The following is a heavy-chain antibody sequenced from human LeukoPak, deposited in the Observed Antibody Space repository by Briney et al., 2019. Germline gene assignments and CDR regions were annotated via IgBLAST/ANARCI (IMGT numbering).Heavy chain of an antibody. CDR2: IKQDGSEK. D-gene: IGHD2-2*01. CDR1: GFTFSSYW. J-gene: IGHJ4*02. Sequence: GGSLRLSCAASGFTFSSYWMSWVRQAPGKGLEWVANIKQDGSEKYYVDSVKGRFTISRDNAKNSLYLQMSSLRAEDTAVYYCARDQRYCSSSSCPWEPFDYWGQGTLVTVSS. CDR3: ARDQRYCSSSSCPWEPFDY. V-gene: IGHV3-7*05.